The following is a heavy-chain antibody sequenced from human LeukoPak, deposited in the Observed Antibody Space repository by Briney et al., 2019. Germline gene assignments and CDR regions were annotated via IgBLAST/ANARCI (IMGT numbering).Heavy chain of an antibody. CDR1: GGSISSGSYY. Sequence: SETLSLTCTVSGGSISSGSYYWSWIRQPAGKGLEWIGRIYTSGSTNYNPSLKSRVTISVDTSKNQFSLKLSSVTAADTAVYYCAREARDCSSTSCYTNFDYWGQGTLVTVSS. D-gene: IGHD2-2*02. CDR2: IYTSGST. CDR3: AREARDCSSTSCYTNFDY. J-gene: IGHJ4*02. V-gene: IGHV4-61*02.